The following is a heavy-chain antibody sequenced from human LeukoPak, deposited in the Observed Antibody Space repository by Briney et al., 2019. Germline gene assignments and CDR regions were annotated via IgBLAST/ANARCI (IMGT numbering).Heavy chain of an antibody. Sequence: SETLSLTGTVSGGSISSHYWSWIRQPPGKGLEWIGNIYYSGTINYNPSLKSRVTMSIDTSKNQFSLKLSSVTAADTAVYYCARDTAISFWGQGILVTVSS. CDR1: GGSISSHY. V-gene: IGHV4-59*11. CDR3: ARDTAISF. CDR2: IYYSGTI. J-gene: IGHJ4*02. D-gene: IGHD5-18*01.